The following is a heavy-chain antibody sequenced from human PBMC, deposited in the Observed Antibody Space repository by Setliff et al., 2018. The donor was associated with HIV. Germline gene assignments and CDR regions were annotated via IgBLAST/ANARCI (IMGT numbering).Heavy chain of an antibody. Sequence: PGGSLRLSCAASGFTVSSKYMTWVHQAPGKGLEGVSVIYSDGTTYYADSVKGRFTISRDNSKNTFYLQMNSLRVEDTAVYYCARLTLVRGLIISYMDVWGKGTTVTVS. V-gene: IGHV3-66*01. CDR2: IYSDGTT. CDR1: GFTVSSKY. J-gene: IGHJ6*03. CDR3: ARLTLVRGLIISYMDV. D-gene: IGHD3-10*01.